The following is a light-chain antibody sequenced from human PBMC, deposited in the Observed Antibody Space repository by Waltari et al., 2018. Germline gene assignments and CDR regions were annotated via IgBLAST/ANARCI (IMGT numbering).Light chain of an antibody. J-gene: IGLJ3*02. V-gene: IGLV4-69*01. CDR3: QTGGHGTWV. Sequence: QLVLTQSPSASASLGASVKLTCTLSSGHSSNIIAWHQQQPEKGPRHLMKVNSDGSHSKGDEIPDRFSGSSSGAGRYLPISSLQSEDEADYYCQTGGHGTWVFGGGTKLTVL. CDR2: VNSDGSH. CDR1: SGHSSNI.